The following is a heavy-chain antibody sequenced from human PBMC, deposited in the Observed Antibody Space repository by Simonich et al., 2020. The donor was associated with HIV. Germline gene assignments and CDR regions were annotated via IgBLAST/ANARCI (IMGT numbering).Heavy chain of an antibody. CDR1: GFTFDDYA. J-gene: IGHJ3*02. CDR2: ISWKRGST. Sequence: EVQLVESGGGLVQPGRSLRLSCAASGFTFDDYAMHWVRQAPGKGLGGVSGISWKRGSTGYADAVKGRFTISRDNAKNSLYLQMNSLRVEDMALYYCAKEGPDAFDIWGQGTMVTVSS. V-gene: IGHV3-9*03. CDR3: AKEGPDAFDI.